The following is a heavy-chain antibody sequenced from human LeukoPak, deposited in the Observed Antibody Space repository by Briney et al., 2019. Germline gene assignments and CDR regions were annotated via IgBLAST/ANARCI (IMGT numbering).Heavy chain of an antibody. CDR2: INHSGST. D-gene: IGHD1-7*01. Sequence: PSETLPLTCAVYGGSFSGYYWSWIRQPPGKGLEWIGEINHSGSTNYNPSLKSRVTISVDTSKNQFSLKLSSVTAADTAVYYCARGPPYNWNYGNAFDIWGQGTMVTVSS. V-gene: IGHV4-34*01. CDR1: GGSFSGYY. CDR3: ARGPPYNWNYGNAFDI. J-gene: IGHJ3*02.